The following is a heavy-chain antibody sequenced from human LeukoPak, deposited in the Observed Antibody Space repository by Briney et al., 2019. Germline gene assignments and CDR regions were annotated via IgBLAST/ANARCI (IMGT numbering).Heavy chain of an antibody. D-gene: IGHD4-23*01. J-gene: IGHJ3*02. CDR2: INSDGRSA. V-gene: IGHV3-74*01. CDR1: GFTFSSYW. Sequence: PGGSLRLSCAASGFTFSSYWMHWVRQAPGKGLVWVSRINSDGRSANYADSVKGRFTISRDNAKNTLYLQMNSLRVEDTAVYYCARDREVVTPGAFDIWGQGTMVTVSS. CDR3: ARDREVVTPGAFDI.